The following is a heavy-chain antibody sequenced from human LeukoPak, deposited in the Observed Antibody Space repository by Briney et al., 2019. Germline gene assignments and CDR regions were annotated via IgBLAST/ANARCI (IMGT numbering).Heavy chain of an antibody. Sequence: SVKVPCKASGGTFSSYAISWVRQAPGQGLEWMGRIIPIFGTANYAQKFQGRVTITTDESTSTAYMELSSLRSEDTAVYYCARDFVRYFDLHAFDIWGQGTMVTVSS. CDR1: GGTFSSYA. D-gene: IGHD3-9*01. J-gene: IGHJ3*02. V-gene: IGHV1-69*05. CDR3: ARDFVRYFDLHAFDI. CDR2: IIPIFGTA.